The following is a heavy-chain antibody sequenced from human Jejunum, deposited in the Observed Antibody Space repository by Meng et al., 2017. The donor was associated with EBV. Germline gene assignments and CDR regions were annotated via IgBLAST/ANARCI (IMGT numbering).Heavy chain of an antibody. CDR3: AKDRDDYGDYCFDY. Sequence: EVQPGQSWGRLVPPGRSLRLSCAASGFTFSSYVMSWVRQAPGKGLEWVSTISQSGDSIYYADSVKGRFTISRDNSKNSLYLQMSSLRVEDTAVYYCAKDRDDYGDYCFDYWGQGTLVTVSS. J-gene: IGHJ4*02. D-gene: IGHD4-17*01. V-gene: IGHV3-23*04. CDR2: ISQSGDSI. CDR1: GFTFSSYV.